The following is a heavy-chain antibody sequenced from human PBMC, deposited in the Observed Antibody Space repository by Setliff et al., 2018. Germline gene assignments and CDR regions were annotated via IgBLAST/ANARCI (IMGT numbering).Heavy chain of an antibody. CDR3: AREGVDTRSSTGYRYYMDL. D-gene: IGHD5-18*01. V-gene: IGHV1-69*05. CDR1: GGTFSSYG. J-gene: IGHJ6*03. CDR2: TIPNFGTT. Sequence: WASVKVSCKASGGTFSSYGTSWVRQAPGQGLEWLGGTIPNFGTTNYAQEFQGRVTIITDESTSTAYMELSSLRFEDTAVYYCAREGVDTRSSTGYRYYMDLWGKGTTVTVSS.